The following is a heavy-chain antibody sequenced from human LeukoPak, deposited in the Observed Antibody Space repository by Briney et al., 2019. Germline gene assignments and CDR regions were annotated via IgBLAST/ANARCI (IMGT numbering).Heavy chain of an antibody. D-gene: IGHD2-8*01. CDR3: ARDGPKYYSNGVCYAPVDP. CDR1: GFTFSSYS. J-gene: IGHJ5*02. CDR2: ISSGSSYI. V-gene: IGHV3-21*01. Sequence: TPGGSLRLSCAASGFTFSSYSMNWVRQAPGKGLECVSSISSGSSYIYYADSVKGRFTISRDNGKNSLYLQMNSLRAGDTAVYYCARDGPKYYSNGVCYAPVDPWGLGTLVTVSS.